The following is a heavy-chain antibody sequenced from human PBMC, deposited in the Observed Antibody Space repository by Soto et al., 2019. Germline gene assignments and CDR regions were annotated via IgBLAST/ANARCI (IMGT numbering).Heavy chain of an antibody. V-gene: IGHV1-18*01. D-gene: IGHD6-19*01. Sequence: ASVKVSCKASGYTFTSYGISWVRQAPGQGLEWMGWISAYNGNTNYAQKLQGRVTMTTDTSISTAYMELSSLRSEDTAVYYCARGPYSSGSDYWGQGTLVTVSS. CDR2: ISAYNGNT. CDR1: GYTFTSYG. CDR3: ARGPYSSGSDY. J-gene: IGHJ4*02.